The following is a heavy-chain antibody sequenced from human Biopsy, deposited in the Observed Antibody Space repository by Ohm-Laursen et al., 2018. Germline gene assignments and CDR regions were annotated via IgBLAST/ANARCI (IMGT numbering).Heavy chain of an antibody. CDR1: GFTVSNNN. V-gene: IGHV3-21*01. CDR3: ARWYGDLFYYYNGMDV. J-gene: IGHJ6*02. D-gene: IGHD3-10*01. Sequence: SLRLSCAASGFTVSNNNMSWVRQAPGKGLEWVPVISSSTTSEYYADSVKGRVTISRDNADNSVYLQMSNLRLDDTAVYYCARWYGDLFYYYNGMDVWGQGTTVTVSS. CDR2: ISSSTTSE.